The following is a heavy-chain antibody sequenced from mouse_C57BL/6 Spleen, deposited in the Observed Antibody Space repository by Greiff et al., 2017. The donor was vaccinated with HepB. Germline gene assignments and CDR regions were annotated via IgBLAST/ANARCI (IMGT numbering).Heavy chain of an antibody. J-gene: IGHJ1*03. CDR3: ARDGGTGTDWYFDV. V-gene: IGHV5-4*01. CDR1: GFTFSSYA. Sequence: EVQVVESGGGLVKPGGSLKLSCAASGFTFSSYAMSWVRQTPEKRLEWVATISDGGSYTYYPDNVKGRFTISRDNAKNNLYLQMSHLKSEDTAMYYCARDGGTGTDWYFDVWGTGTTVTVSS. D-gene: IGHD4-1*01. CDR2: ISDGGSYT.